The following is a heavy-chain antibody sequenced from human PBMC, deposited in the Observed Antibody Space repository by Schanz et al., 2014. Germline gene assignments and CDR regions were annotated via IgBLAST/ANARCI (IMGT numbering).Heavy chain of an antibody. CDR3: ARDPPGPPGYGMDV. CDR2: IHDRGNT. Sequence: EVFLVESGGGLVQPGGSLKLACAASGFSVTSNSMNWVRQAPGKGLEWVSVIHDRGNTYSADSVKGRFTIARDTSENTVYLQMNSLRAEDTAVYYCARDPPGPPGYGMDVWGQGTTVTVSS. CDR1: GFSVTSNS. J-gene: IGHJ6*02. V-gene: IGHV3-53*01.